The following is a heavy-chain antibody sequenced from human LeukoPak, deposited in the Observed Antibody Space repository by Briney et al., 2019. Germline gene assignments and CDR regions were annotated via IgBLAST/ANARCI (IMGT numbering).Heavy chain of an antibody. CDR2: IDPNSGGT. V-gene: IGHV1-2*02. Sequence: ASVKVSCKASGYTFTGYYMHWVRQAPGQGLEWMGWIDPNSGGTDYAQKFQGRVTMTRDTSISTAYMELSRLRSDDTAVYYCARDRTRTGYSSGWYHDYWGQGTLVTVSS. J-gene: IGHJ4*02. CDR3: ARDRTRTGYSSGWYHDY. CDR1: GYTFTGYY. D-gene: IGHD6-19*01.